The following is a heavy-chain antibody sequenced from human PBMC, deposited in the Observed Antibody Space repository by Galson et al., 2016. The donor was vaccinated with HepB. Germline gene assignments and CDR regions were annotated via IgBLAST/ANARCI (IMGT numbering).Heavy chain of an antibody. V-gene: IGHV1-69*13. CDR2: IIPAFGTV. J-gene: IGHJ6*02. Sequence: SVKVSCKASGRSFSSYAINWVRQAPGQGLEWMGAIIPAFGTVNYAESFQGRVTITADESTSTAYMELSSLTSEDRALYYWAKGRTISGGNGNYYYCGMDVWGQGTMVTVS. CDR1: GRSFSSYA. D-gene: IGHD3-10*01. CDR3: AKGRTISGGNGNYYYCGMDV.